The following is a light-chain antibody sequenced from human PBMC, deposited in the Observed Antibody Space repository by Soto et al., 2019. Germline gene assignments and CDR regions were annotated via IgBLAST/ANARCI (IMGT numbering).Light chain of an antibody. V-gene: IGLV2-14*01. CDR3: SSDTSSSTAPYV. J-gene: IGLJ1*01. CDR2: EVI. Sequence: QSALTQPASVSGSPGQSITISCTGTSSDIGGYNYVSWYRQHPGKAPKHMIYEVINRPSGVSNRFSGSKSGNTASLTISGLQAEDEADYYCSSDTSSSTAPYVFGTGTKVTVL. CDR1: SSDIGGYNY.